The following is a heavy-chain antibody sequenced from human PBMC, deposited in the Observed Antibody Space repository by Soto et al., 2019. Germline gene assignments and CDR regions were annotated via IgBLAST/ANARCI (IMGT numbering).Heavy chain of an antibody. CDR1: GFTFSSCV. J-gene: IGHJ4*01. V-gene: IGHV3-23*01. Sequence: GGSLRLSWAASGFTFSSCVMSWVRQAPGKGLEWVAAISGGSGTIYYADSVKGRFTISRDNSKNMVYLQMNSLKTEDTAVYYCNTDSYITIVIIRFDYWGHGTLVNVSS. D-gene: IGHD3-16*02. CDR2: ISGGSGTI. CDR3: NTDSYITIVIIRFDY.